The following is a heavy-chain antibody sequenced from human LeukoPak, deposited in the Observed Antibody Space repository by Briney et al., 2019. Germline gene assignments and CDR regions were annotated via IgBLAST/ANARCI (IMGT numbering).Heavy chain of an antibody. V-gene: IGHV4-38-2*01. J-gene: IGHJ6*03. Sequence: KPSETLSLTCAVSGYSISSGYYWGWIRQPPGKGLEWIGSIYHSGSTYYNPSLKSRVTISVGTSKNQFSLKLSSATAADTAVYYCARHYRARYCSGGSCYSNAYYYYYMDVWGKGTTVTVSS. CDR3: ARHYRARYCSGGSCYSNAYYYYYMDV. D-gene: IGHD2-15*01. CDR1: GYSISSGYY. CDR2: IYHSGST.